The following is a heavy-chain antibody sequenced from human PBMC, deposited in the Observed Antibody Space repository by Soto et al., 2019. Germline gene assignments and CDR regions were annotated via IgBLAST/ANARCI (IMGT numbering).Heavy chain of an antibody. Sequence: EVQLVESGGGLVKPGGSLRLSCAASGFTFSNAWMNWVRQAPGKGLEWVGRIKSKTDGGTTDYAAPVKGRFTISRDDSKNTLYLQMNSLKTEDTAVYYCTTVKWDYYDSSGYYYDLYYWGQGTLVTVSS. CDR3: TTVKWDYYDSSGYYYDLYY. CDR2: IKSKTDGGTT. D-gene: IGHD3-22*01. CDR1: GFTFSNAW. J-gene: IGHJ4*02. V-gene: IGHV3-15*07.